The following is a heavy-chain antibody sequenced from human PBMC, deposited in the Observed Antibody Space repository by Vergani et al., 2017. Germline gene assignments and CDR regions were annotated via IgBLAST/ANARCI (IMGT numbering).Heavy chain of an antibody. CDR1: GYTFTDYA. CDR3: AREYFSDSNVLFDY. J-gene: IGHJ4*02. D-gene: IGHD3-9*01. CDR2: INTNTGNP. Sequence: QVQLVQSGSELKKPGASVKVSCEASGYTFTDYAMTWVRQAPGQGLEWMGWINTNTGNPTYAQGFTGRFVFSLDTSVSTAYLQINSLKAEDTAVYYCAREYFSDSNVLFDYWGQGTLVTVSS. V-gene: IGHV7-4-1*02.